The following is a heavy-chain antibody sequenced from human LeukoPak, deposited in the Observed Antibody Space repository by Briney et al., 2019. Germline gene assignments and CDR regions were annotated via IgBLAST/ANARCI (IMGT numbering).Heavy chain of an antibody. J-gene: IGHJ4*02. D-gene: IGHD5-12*01. CDR3: ARLLDSGPFDY. V-gene: IGHV4-4*09. Sequence: SETLSLTYTVSGGSISSYYWSWIRQPPGKGLEWIGYIYTSGSTNYNPSLKSRVTISVDTSKNQFSLKLSSVTAADAAVYYCARLLDSGPFDYWGQGTLVTVSS. CDR2: IYTSGST. CDR1: GGSISSYY.